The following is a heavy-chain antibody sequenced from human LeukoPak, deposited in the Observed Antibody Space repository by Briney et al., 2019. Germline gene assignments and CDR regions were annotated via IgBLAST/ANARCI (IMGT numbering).Heavy chain of an antibody. CDR2: IYTSGST. V-gene: IGHV4-4*07. J-gene: IGHJ6*03. CDR1: GGSISSYY. CDR3: ARISTVTTSRAYYYYYYMDV. D-gene: IGHD4-17*01. Sequence: PSETLSLTCTVSGGSISSYYWRWIRQPAGKGLEWIGRIYTSGSTNYNPSLKSRVTMSVDTSKNQFSLKLSSVTAADTAVYYCARISTVTTSRAYYYYYYMDVWGKGTTVTVSS.